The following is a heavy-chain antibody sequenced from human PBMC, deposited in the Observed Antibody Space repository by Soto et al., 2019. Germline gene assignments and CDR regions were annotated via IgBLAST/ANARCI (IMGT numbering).Heavy chain of an antibody. CDR2: IIPIFGTP. CDR1: GGTFSSYA. CDR3: ARGGCTTTSCYVSWFDP. Sequence: SVKVSCKASGGTFSSYAINWVRQAPGQGLEWMGGIIPIFGTPNYAQKFQGRVTITADESTSTAYMDLSSLRSEDTAVYYCARGGCTTTSCYVSWFDPWGQGTLVTVSS. J-gene: IGHJ5*02. V-gene: IGHV1-69*13. D-gene: IGHD2-2*01.